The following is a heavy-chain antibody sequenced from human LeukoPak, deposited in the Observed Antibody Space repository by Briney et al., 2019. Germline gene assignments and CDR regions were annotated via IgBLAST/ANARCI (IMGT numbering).Heavy chain of an antibody. Sequence: GGSLRLSCSASGFIFSSYAMHWVRQAPGKGLEWVAAISYDGSNKFYADSVKGRFTISRDNSKNSLDLQMNSLRAEDTAVYYCARGYCSSTSCYNDYWGQGILVTVSS. D-gene: IGHD2-2*02. V-gene: IGHV3-30*04. CDR2: ISYDGSNK. CDR1: GFIFSSYA. CDR3: ARGYCSSTSCYNDY. J-gene: IGHJ4*02.